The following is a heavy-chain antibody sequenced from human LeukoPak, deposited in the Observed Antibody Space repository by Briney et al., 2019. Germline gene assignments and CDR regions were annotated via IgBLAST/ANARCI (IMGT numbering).Heavy chain of an antibody. J-gene: IGHJ4*02. Sequence: GRSLRLSCAASGFTFSSYGMHWVRQAPGKGLEWVAVIWYDGSNKYYADSVKGRFTISRDNSKNTLYLQMNSLRAEDTAVYYCAKGTQARWLVPVGFDYWGQGTLVTVSS. D-gene: IGHD6-19*01. CDR1: GFTFSSYG. V-gene: IGHV3-33*06. CDR3: AKGTQARWLVPVGFDY. CDR2: IWYDGSNK.